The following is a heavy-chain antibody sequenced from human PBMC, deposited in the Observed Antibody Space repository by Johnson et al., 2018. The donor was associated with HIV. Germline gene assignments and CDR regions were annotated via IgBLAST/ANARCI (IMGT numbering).Heavy chain of an antibody. V-gene: IGHV3-66*01. CDR3: ARGGLGYQNIHDPFDI. Sequence: VQLVESGGGLVQPGGSLRLSCAASGFTVSSNYMSWVRQAPGKGLEWVSVIYSGDSTYYADSVKGRFTISRDNSKNTLYLQMNSLRAEDTALYFCARGGLGYQNIHDPFDIWGQGTMVTVSS. CDR2: IYSGDST. D-gene: IGHD2-2*01. J-gene: IGHJ3*02. CDR1: GFTVSSNY.